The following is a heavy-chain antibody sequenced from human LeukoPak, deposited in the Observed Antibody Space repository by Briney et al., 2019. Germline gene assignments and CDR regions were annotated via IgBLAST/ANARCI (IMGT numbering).Heavy chain of an antibody. J-gene: IGHJ2*01. CDR1: GGSISSSNW. CDR2: IKEDGSEK. Sequence: ETLSLTCAVSGGSISSSNWWSWVRQAPGKGLEWVAHIKEDGSEKYYVDSVRGRFTISRDNAKNSLYLQMNSLRAEDTAVYYCARVHWYFDLWGRGTLVTVSS. V-gene: IGHV3-7*04. CDR3: ARVHWYFDL.